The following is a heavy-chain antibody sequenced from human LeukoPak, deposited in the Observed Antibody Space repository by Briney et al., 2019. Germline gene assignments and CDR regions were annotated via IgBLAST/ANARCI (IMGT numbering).Heavy chain of an antibody. CDR3: ARGEGGPNAFDI. CDR1: GGSISSFY. V-gene: IGHV4-4*07. J-gene: IGHJ3*02. CDR2: IHSSGTT. D-gene: IGHD3-16*01. Sequence: SETLSLTCTVSGGSISSFYWSWIRQPVGKGLEWIGRIHSSGTTNFDPALKSRVTMSVDTSKNQFSLKLRSVTAADSAVYYCARGEGGPNAFDIWGQGAMVTVSS.